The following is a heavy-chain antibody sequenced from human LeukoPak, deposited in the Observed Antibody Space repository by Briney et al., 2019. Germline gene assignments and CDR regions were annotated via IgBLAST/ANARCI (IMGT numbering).Heavy chain of an antibody. D-gene: IGHD2-2*01. V-gene: IGHV3-33*06. CDR2: IAYDGSRA. CDR1: GFTFGGYG. CDR3: AKESVQAAPLYGVDG. Sequence: GGSLRLSCAGSGFTFGGYGMHWFRQTPGKGLEWVAVIAYDGSRAFYADSLKGRFTISRDNSKNTLYLQMNSPRVEDTALYYCAKESVQAAPLYGVDGWGQGTQVTVSS. J-gene: IGHJ4*02.